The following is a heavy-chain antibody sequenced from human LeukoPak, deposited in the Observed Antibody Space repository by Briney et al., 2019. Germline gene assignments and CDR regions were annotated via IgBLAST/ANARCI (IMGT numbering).Heavy chain of an antibody. CDR2: TYYRSKWYN. CDR1: GDSVSSNSGG. Sequence: SQTLSLTCANSGDSVSSNSGGWNCIRQSPSRGLEWLGRTYYRSKWYNDYALSVKSRITINPDTSKNQFSLHLNSVTPEDTAIYYCARGGGVTVAGNLGDWGQGALVTVSS. V-gene: IGHV6-1*01. J-gene: IGHJ4*02. D-gene: IGHD6-19*01. CDR3: ARGGGVTVAGNLGD.